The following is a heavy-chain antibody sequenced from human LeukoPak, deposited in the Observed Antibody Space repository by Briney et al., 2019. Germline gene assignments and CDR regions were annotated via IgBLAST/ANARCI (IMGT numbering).Heavy chain of an antibody. CDR3: AKEGDGIYCFDY. CDR1: GITFSSYV. D-gene: IGHD5-24*01. V-gene: IGHV3-30*02. CDR2: IRNDGDNK. Sequence: PGGSLRLSCAASGITFSSYVMHWVRQAPGKGLEWVAFIRNDGDNKYYADSVKGRFTISRDNSKNTRYLQMNSLRAEDTAAYYCAKEGDGIYCFDYWGQGTLVTVSS. J-gene: IGHJ4*02.